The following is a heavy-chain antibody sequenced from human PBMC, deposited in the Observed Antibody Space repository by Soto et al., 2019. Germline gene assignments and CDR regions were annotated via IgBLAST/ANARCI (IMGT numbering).Heavy chain of an antibody. D-gene: IGHD2-8*02. Sequence: PGGSLRLCCAASGFTCSSYDMSWVRQAPGKGLEWVSTILVGGSTHYPDSVKGRFTISRGNSKNTVFLQMNSLTAGDTAVYYCAKATATGGGAFDICGQGTMVTVSS. CDR2: ILVGGST. CDR1: GFTCSSYD. CDR3: AKATATGGGAFDI. V-gene: IGHV3-23*01. J-gene: IGHJ3*02.